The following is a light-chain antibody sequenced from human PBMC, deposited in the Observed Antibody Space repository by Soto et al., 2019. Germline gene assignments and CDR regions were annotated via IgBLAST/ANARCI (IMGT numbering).Light chain of an antibody. Sequence: DIQMTQSPSTLSASVGDRVTITCRASQSFSTWLAWYQQKPGKAPKLLIYKASNLESGVPSRFSGSGSGTESTLTFSSLQPDDFATYYCLQYNSYPSTFGQGTKLEIK. CDR1: QSFSTW. CDR2: KAS. J-gene: IGKJ2*01. V-gene: IGKV1-5*03. CDR3: LQYNSYPST.